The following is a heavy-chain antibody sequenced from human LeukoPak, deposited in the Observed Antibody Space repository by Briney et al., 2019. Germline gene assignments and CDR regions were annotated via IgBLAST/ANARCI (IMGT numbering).Heavy chain of an antibody. CDR3: ARSSTSFFSGNDAFDI. J-gene: IGHJ3*02. V-gene: IGHV5-51*01. D-gene: IGHD2-2*01. Sequence: GESLQISCQGSGYSFTSYWIGWVRQMPGKGLEWMGIIYPGDSDTRYSPSFQGQVTISADKSISTAYLQWSSLKASDTAMYYCARSSTSFFSGNDAFDIWGQGTMVTVSS. CDR1: GYSFTSYW. CDR2: IYPGDSDT.